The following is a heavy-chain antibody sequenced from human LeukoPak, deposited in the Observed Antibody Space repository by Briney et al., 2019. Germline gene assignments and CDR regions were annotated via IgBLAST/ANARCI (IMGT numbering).Heavy chain of an antibody. D-gene: IGHD6-19*01. CDR2: INPNSGGA. J-gene: IGHJ6*03. CDR1: GYTFTGYY. CDR3: ARDFGWSNYYYYYMDV. Sequence: ASVKVSCKASGYTFTGYYMHWVRQAPGQGLEWMGWINPNSGGANYAQKFQGRVTMTRDTSISTAYMELSRLRSDDTAVYYCARDFGWSNYYYYYMDVWGKGTTVTISS. V-gene: IGHV1-2*02.